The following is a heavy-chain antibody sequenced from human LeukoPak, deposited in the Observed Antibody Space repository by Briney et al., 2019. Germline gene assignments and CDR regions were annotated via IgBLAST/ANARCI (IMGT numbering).Heavy chain of an antibody. D-gene: IGHD4-17*01. V-gene: IGHV1-18*01. CDR2: ICAYNGNT. J-gene: IGHJ6*03. CDR1: GYTFTSYV. CDR3: ARDYGDYYYYYYMDV. Sequence: ASVKVSCKASGYTFTSYVISGVRQAPGQGLEWMGWICAYNGNTNTAQRLHGRDTMTTHTSTRTAYMELRSLRSDDTAVYYCARDYGDYYYYYYMDVWGKGTTVTVSS.